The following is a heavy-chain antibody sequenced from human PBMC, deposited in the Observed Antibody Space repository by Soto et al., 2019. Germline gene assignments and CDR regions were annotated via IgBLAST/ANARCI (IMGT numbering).Heavy chain of an antibody. D-gene: IGHD1-26*01. V-gene: IGHV4-61*01. CDR3: AGQVGYFDY. J-gene: IGHJ4*02. Sequence: SETLSLSCTVSGVSVNSGRYGWTWIRQPPGKGLEWIGYIYYTGDTNYNPSLKSRVTMSVDTSRNQFSLKLTSVTAADTAVYYCAGQVGYFDYWGQGTLVTVSS. CDR1: GVSVNSGRYG. CDR2: IYYTGDT.